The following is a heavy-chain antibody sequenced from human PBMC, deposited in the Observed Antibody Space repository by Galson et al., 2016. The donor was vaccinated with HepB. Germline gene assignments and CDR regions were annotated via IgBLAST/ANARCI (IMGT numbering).Heavy chain of an antibody. CDR2: MNPNSGDT. Sequence: SVKVSCKASGYTFTNYDINWVRQAAGQGLEWMGWMNPNSGDTGYAQKFQGRVTMTRSTSITTAYMELSSLRSEDTAVYYCAGVGGIRYRSGWSVGSLFYFDYWGQGTLVTISS. CDR1: GYTFTNYD. J-gene: IGHJ4*02. V-gene: IGHV1-8*01. D-gene: IGHD6-19*01. CDR3: AGVGGIRYRSGWSVGSLFYFDY.